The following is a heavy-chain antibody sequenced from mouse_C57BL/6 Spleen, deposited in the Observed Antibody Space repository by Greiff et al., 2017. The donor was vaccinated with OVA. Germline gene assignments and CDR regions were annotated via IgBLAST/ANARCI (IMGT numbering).Heavy chain of an antibody. CDR3: ARRDYDGGGYFDY. CDR2: INPSTGGT. D-gene: IGHD2-4*01. Sequence: EVQLQQSGPELVKPGASVKISCKASGYSFTGYYMNWVKQSPEKSLEWIGEINPSTGGTTYNQKFKAKATLTVDKSSSTAYMQLKSLTSEDSAVYYCARRDYDGGGYFDYWGQGTTLTVSS. V-gene: IGHV1-42*01. CDR1: GYSFTGYY. J-gene: IGHJ2*01.